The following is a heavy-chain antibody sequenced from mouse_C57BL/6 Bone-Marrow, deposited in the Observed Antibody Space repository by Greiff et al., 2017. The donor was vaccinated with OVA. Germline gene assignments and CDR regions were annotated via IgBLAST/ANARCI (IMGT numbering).Heavy chain of an antibody. CDR1: GFSLTSYG. CDR2: IWRGGST. V-gene: IGHV2-5*01. J-gene: IGHJ4*01. Sequence: QVQLKQSGPGLVQPSQSLSITCTVSGFSLTSYGVHWVRQSPGKGLEWLGVIWRGGSTDYNAAIMSRLSTNTDNSKSQVFFKMNSLQADDTAIYYCAKKGAMDYWGQGTSVTVSS. CDR3: AKKGAMDY.